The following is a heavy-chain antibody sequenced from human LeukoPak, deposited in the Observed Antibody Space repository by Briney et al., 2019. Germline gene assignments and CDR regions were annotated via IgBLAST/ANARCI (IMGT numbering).Heavy chain of an antibody. J-gene: IGHJ4*02. V-gene: IGHV3-48*02. CDR2: ISSSSTI. D-gene: IGHD4-23*01. CDR1: GFTFSSYS. Sequence: PGGSLRLSCAASGFTFSSYSINWVRQAPGKGLEWVSHISSSSTISYADSVKGRFTISRDNANNSLYLQMNSLRDEDTAVYYCARGGTSSSLAYWGQGTLVTVSS. CDR3: ARGGTSSSLAY.